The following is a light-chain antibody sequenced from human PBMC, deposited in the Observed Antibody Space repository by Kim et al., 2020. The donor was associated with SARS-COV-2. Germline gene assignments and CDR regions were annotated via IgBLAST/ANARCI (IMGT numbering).Light chain of an antibody. J-gene: IGLJ2*01. CDR3: SSHTSSNSLAVL. V-gene: IGLV2-14*03. Sequence: SITISCTGSSSDIGRFDFVSWYRHLPDTAPQLIIYDVSHRTSGVSDRLSGSKSGNTASLTISGLQAEDEAVYYCSSHTSSNSLAVLFGGGTQQTVL. CDR1: SSDIGRFDF. CDR2: DVS.